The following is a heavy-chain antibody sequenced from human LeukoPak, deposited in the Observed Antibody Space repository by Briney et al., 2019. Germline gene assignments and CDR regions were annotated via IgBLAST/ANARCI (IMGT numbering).Heavy chain of an antibody. CDR3: ARDSSGWYHWFDP. V-gene: IGHV1-8*01. CDR1: GYTFTSYD. D-gene: IGHD6-19*01. Sequence: GASVKVSCKASGYTFTSYDINRVRQATGQGLEWMGWMNPNSGNTGYAQKFQGRVTMTRNTSISTAYMELSSLRSEDTAVYYCARDSSGWYHWFDPWGQGTLVTVSS. CDR2: MNPNSGNT. J-gene: IGHJ5*02.